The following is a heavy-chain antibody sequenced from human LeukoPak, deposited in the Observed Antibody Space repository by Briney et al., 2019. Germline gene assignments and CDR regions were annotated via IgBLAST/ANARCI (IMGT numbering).Heavy chain of an antibody. Sequence: GGSLRLSCAASGFTFDDYAMHWVRQAPGKGLEWGSGISWNSGSIGYADSVKGRFTISRDNAKNSLYLQMNSLRAEDMALYYCARGDRFRYSYADYWGQGTLVTVSS. CDR3: ARGDRFRYSYADY. CDR2: ISWNSGSI. V-gene: IGHV3-9*03. D-gene: IGHD5-18*01. CDR1: GFTFDDYA. J-gene: IGHJ4*02.